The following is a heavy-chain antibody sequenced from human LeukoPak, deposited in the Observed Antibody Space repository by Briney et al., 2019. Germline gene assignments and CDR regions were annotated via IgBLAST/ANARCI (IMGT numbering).Heavy chain of an antibody. D-gene: IGHD2/OR15-2a*01. V-gene: IGHV1-8*01. Sequence: ASVTVSCKASGYTFTNYDINWVRQAPGQGLEWMGWMDPNSGNTGYAQKFQGRVTMTRNTSISTAYMELSSLGSEDTAVYYCARAPPPYCDNSGCTSPEYFQYWGQGTLVTVSS. CDR3: ARAPPPYCDNSGCTSPEYFQY. J-gene: IGHJ1*01. CDR1: GYTFTNYD. CDR2: MDPNSGNT.